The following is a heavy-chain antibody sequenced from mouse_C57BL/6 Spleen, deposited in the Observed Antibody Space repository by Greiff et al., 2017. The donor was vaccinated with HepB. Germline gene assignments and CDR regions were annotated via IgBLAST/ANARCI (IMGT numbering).Heavy chain of an antibody. Sequence: QVQLQQPGAELVKPGASGKLSCKASGYTFTSYWMHWVKQRPGQGLEWIGMIHPNSGSTNYNEKFKSKATLTVDKSSSTAYMQLSSLTSEDSAVYYCARGIYYGNYYFDYWGQGTTLTVSS. CDR1: GYTFTSYW. V-gene: IGHV1-64*01. J-gene: IGHJ2*01. CDR3: ARGIYYGNYYFDY. CDR2: IHPNSGST. D-gene: IGHD2-1*01.